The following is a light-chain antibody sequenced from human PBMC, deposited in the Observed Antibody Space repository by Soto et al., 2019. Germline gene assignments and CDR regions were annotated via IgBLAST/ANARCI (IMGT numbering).Light chain of an antibody. V-gene: IGLV2-8*01. CDR2: EVN. CDR1: GSDIGTYKY. J-gene: IGLJ3*02. CDR3: TSYAGSSNWV. Sequence: QSALTQPPSASGSPGQSVTISCTGTGSDIGTYKYVSWYQQHPGQAPKLMIYEVNKRPSGVPDRFSGSKSGNTASLTVSGLQSEDEGDYYCTSYAGSSNWVFGGGTNVTVL.